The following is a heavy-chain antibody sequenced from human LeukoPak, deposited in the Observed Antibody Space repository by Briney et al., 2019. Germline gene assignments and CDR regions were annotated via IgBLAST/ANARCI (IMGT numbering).Heavy chain of an antibody. Sequence: ASVKVSCKASGYTFTSYGISWVRQAPGQGLEWMGWISAYNGNTNYAQKLQGRVTMTTDTSTSTAYMELRSLRSDDTAVYYCARSMGATLAWYYFDYWGQGTLVTVPS. CDR1: GYTFTSYG. CDR3: ARSMGATLAWYYFDY. CDR2: ISAYNGNT. V-gene: IGHV1-18*01. J-gene: IGHJ4*02. D-gene: IGHD1-26*01.